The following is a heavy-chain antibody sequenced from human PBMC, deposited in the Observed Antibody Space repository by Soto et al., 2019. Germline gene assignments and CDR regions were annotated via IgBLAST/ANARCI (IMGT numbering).Heavy chain of an antibody. D-gene: IGHD3-3*01. CDR2: TSYDGSNK. CDR1: GFTLSSHA. CDR3: ARVQIQQLENIFDY. V-gene: IGHV3-30-3*01. Sequence: GGSLRLSCTASGFTLSSHAMHWVRQAPGKGLEWVAITSYDGSNKYHADSVKGRFTISRDNSKNTLYLQLNSLKAEDTAVYFCARVQIQQLENIFDYWGQGALVTVSS. J-gene: IGHJ4*02.